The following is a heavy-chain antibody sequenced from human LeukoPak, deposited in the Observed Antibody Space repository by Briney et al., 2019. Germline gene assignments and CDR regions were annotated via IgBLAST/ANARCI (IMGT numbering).Heavy chain of an antibody. V-gene: IGHV3-21*01. CDR3: ARSSSAVSCMDV. D-gene: IGHD6-13*01. CDR2: ISSSSSYI. Sequence: GGSLRLPCAASGFTFNSYSMNWVRQAPGKGLEWVSSISSSSSYIYYADSVKGRFTISRDNAKNSLYLQMNSLRAEDTAVYYCARSSSAVSCMDVWGKGTTVTVSS. J-gene: IGHJ6*03. CDR1: GFTFNSYS.